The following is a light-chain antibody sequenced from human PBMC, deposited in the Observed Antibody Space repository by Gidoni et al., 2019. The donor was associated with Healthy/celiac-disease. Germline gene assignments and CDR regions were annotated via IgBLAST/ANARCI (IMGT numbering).Light chain of an antibody. V-gene: IGKV4-1*01. J-gene: IGKJ3*01. Sequence: EIVMTQSPDSLAVSLGERATINCKSSQSVLYSSNNKNYLAWYQQKPGQPPKLLIYWASTRESGVPDRFSGSGSGTDFTLTISSLQAEDVAVYYCQQYYSTPITFXPXTKVDIK. CDR2: WAS. CDR1: QSVLYSSNNKNY. CDR3: QQYYSTPIT.